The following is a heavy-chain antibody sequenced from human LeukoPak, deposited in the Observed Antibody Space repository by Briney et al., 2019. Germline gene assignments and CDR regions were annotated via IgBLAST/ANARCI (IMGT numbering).Heavy chain of an antibody. CDR2: IKQDGSEK. Sequence: GGSLRLSCAASGFSLSSYWMTWVRQAPGKGLEWVANIKQDGSEKNYVDSVKGRFTISRDNAKNSLYLQMNRLRADDTAVYFCARGGAFLWGQGILVTVSS. CDR3: ARGGAFL. J-gene: IGHJ4*02. CDR1: GFSLSSYW. V-gene: IGHV3-7*01.